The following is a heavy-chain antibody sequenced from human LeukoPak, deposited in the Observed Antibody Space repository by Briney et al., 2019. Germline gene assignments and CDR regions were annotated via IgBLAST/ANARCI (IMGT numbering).Heavy chain of an antibody. CDR1: GFSFSTFA. CDR3: ATYRQVLLPFES. CDR2: IFPSGGEI. D-gene: IGHD2-8*02. V-gene: IGHV3-23*01. Sequence: GGSLRLSCAASGFSFSTFAMIWVRQPPGKGLEWVSSIFPSGGEIHYADSVRGRFTISRDNSKSTLSLQMNSLRAEDTAIYYCATYRQVLLPFESWGQGTLVTVSS. J-gene: IGHJ4*02.